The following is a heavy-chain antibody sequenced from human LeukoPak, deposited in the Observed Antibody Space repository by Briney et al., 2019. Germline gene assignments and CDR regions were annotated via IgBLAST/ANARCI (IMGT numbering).Heavy chain of an antibody. CDR1: GFTFSSYA. CDR3: AKAAVVTGNRSTFFDP. J-gene: IGHJ5*02. V-gene: IGHV3-23*01. D-gene: IGHD1-20*01. CDR2: ISGSGGST. Sequence: GGSLRLSCAASGFTFSSYAMSWVRQAPGKGLEWVSAISGSGGSTYYADSVKGRFTISRDNSKNTLYLQMNSLRAEDTAVYYCAKAAVVTGNRSTFFDPWGQGTLVTVSS.